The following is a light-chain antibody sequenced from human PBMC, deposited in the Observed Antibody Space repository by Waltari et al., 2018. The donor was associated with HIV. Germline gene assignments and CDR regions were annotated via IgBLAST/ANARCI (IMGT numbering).Light chain of an antibody. CDR1: SSHIGSNS. CDR2: RSN. Sequence: QSVLTQPPSASGTPGQRVAISCSGSSSHIGSNSVYWYQQLPGTAPKVLIYRSNQRPSGVPDRFSGSKSGTSASLAISALRSEDEADYYCATWDDSLSGPVFGGGTKLTVL. CDR3: ATWDDSLSGPV. V-gene: IGLV1-47*01. J-gene: IGLJ3*02.